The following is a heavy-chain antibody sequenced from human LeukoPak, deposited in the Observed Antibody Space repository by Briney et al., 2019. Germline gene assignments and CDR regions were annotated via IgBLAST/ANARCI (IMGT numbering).Heavy chain of an antibody. V-gene: IGHV4-31*03. CDR2: KYYSGSA. Sequence: PSETLSLNCNVSGVSVSDGRYYWTWIRQHPGKGLEWIGYKYYSGSAKYNPSLKSRLTISIDTSKNQFSLQLSSVTAADTATYYCATPYCSGFSCLDVFNMWGQGTRVTVSS. D-gene: IGHD2-15*01. CDR1: GVSVSDGRYY. J-gene: IGHJ3*02. CDR3: ATPYCSGFSCLDVFNM.